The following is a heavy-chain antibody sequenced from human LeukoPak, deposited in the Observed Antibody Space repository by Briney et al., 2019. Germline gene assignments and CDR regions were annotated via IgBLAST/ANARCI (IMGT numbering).Heavy chain of an antibody. D-gene: IGHD5-12*01. CDR1: GFTFSSYS. CDR2: ISSSSSYI. CDR3: ARDVAVRGFYYYYGMDV. Sequence: GGSLRLSCAASGFTFSSYSMNWVRQAPGKGLEWVSSISSSSSYIYYADSVKGRFTISRDNAKNSLYLQMNSLRAEDTAVYYCARDVAVRGFYYYYGMDVWGQGTTATVSS. V-gene: IGHV3-21*01. J-gene: IGHJ6*02.